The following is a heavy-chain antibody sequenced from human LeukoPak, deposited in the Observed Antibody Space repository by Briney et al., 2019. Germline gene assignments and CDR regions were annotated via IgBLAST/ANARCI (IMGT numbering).Heavy chain of an antibody. J-gene: IGHJ6*03. CDR2: ISGSGGST. Sequence: GGSLRLSCAASGFTFSSYWMSWVRQAPGKGLEWVSAISGSGGSTYYADSVKGRFTISRDNSKNTLYLQMNSLRAEDTAVYYCAKGQDRSYYYYYYMDVWGKGTTVTVSS. CDR1: GFTFSSYW. D-gene: IGHD6-13*01. V-gene: IGHV3-23*01. CDR3: AKGQDRSYYYYYYMDV.